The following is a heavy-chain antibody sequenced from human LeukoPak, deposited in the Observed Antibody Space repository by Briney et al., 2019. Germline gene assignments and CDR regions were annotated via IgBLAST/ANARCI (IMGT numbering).Heavy chain of an antibody. D-gene: IGHD3-10*01. Sequence: ASVKVSCKASGYTFTGYYMHWVRQAPGQGLEWMGWINPNSGGTNYAQKFQGRVTMTRDTSISTAYMELSRLRSDDTAVYYCARVTTRMVGGYYYYYGMDVWGLGTTVTVSS. CDR2: INPNSGGT. CDR3: ARVTTRMVGGYYYYYGMDV. CDR1: GYTFTGYY. V-gene: IGHV1-2*02. J-gene: IGHJ6*02.